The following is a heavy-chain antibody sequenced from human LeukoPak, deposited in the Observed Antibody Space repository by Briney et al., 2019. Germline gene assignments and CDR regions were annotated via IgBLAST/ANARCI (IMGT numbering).Heavy chain of an antibody. CDR3: ATPQSRPFNWFDP. Sequence: GGSLRLSCAASGFTFSTYAVNWVRQAPGKGLEWVSTISGSGDSTYYADSVKGRFTISRDNSKNTLYLQMNSLRAEDTAVYYCATPQSRPFNWFDPWGQGTLVTVSS. CDR1: GFTFSTYA. V-gene: IGHV3-23*01. J-gene: IGHJ5*02. CDR2: ISGSGDST.